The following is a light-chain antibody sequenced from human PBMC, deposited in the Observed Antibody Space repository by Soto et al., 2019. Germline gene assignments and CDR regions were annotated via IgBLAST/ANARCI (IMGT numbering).Light chain of an antibody. Sequence: DIPLTQSPSTLSASVGDRVTITCRASQSISSWLAWYQQKPGKAPKFLIYKTSDLESGVPSRFSGSGSGTEFTLTISSLQPDDFATYYCQYYNNYCWTFGQGTKVDIK. CDR2: KTS. V-gene: IGKV1-5*03. J-gene: IGKJ1*01. CDR3: QYYNNYCWT. CDR1: QSISSW.